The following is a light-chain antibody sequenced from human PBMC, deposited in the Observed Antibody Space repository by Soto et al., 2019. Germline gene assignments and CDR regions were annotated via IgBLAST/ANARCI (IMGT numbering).Light chain of an antibody. CDR2: NYN. V-gene: IGLV1-44*01. CDR1: SSNIGGHT. J-gene: IGLJ1*01. CDR3: AAWDDSLNGYV. Sequence: QSVLTQPPSASGTPGQRVTVSCSGSSSNIGGHTVNWYQQLPGTAPKLLIYNYNQRPSGVPDRFSGSMSGTSASLAISGLQSEDEADYYCAAWDDSLNGYVFGTGTKLTVL.